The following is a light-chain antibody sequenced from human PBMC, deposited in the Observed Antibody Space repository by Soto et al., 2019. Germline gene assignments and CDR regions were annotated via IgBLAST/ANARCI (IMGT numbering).Light chain of an antibody. Sequence: QSALTQPRSVSGSPGQSVTISCTGTSSDVGGYNYVSWYQQHPGKAPKLMIYDVSKRPSGVPDRFSGSKSGNTASLTISGLQAVDEADYYCCSYAGSYTFAVFGGGTKLTVL. J-gene: IGLJ2*01. CDR3: CSYAGSYTFAV. CDR2: DVS. CDR1: SSDVGGYNY. V-gene: IGLV2-11*01.